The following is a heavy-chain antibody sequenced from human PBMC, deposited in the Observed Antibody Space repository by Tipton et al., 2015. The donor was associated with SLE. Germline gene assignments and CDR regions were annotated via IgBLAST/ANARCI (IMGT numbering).Heavy chain of an antibody. CDR2: IRSKAYGGTT. CDR1: GFTFGDYA. J-gene: IGHJ2*01. Sequence: RSLRLSCTASGFTFGDYAMSWVRQAPGKGLEWVGFIRSKAYGGTTEYAASVKGRFTISRDDSKSIAYLQMNSLKTEDTAVYYCARGGAPPTVTTPWWYFDLWGRGTLVTVSS. V-gene: IGHV3-49*04. D-gene: IGHD4-17*01. CDR3: ARGGAPPTVTTPWWYFDL.